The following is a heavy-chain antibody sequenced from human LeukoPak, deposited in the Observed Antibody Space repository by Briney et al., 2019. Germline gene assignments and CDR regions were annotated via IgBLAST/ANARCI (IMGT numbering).Heavy chain of an antibody. Sequence: GGSLRLSCAASGFTFSIYSMNWVRQAPGKGLVWVSSFASSSSYIYYGDSVKGRFTISRDNAKNSLYLQMNSLRAEDTAVYYCAVDYDILTGYYTDPVPFDYWGQGTLVTVSS. V-gene: IGHV3-21*01. D-gene: IGHD3-9*01. CDR3: AVDYDILTGYYTDPVPFDY. J-gene: IGHJ4*02. CDR1: GFTFSIYS. CDR2: FASSSSYI.